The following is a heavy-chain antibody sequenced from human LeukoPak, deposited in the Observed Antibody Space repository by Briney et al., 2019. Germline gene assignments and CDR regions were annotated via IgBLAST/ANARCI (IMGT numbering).Heavy chain of an antibody. J-gene: IGHJ3*02. CDR1: GIIFSNYW. CDR2: INRDGSST. D-gene: IGHD1-26*01. Sequence: GGSLRLSCAASGIIFSNYWMHWVRQAPEKGLVWVSRINRDGSSTSYADSVKGRFTISRDNAKNTLYLQMNSLRAEDTAVYYCARRGAATDSFDIWGQGTMVTVSS. V-gene: IGHV3-74*01. CDR3: ARRGAATDSFDI.